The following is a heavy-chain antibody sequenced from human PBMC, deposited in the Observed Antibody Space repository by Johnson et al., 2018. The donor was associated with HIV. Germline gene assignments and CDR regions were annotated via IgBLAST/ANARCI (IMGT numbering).Heavy chain of an antibody. CDR3: ARPRRLFEGHDAFDI. V-gene: IGHV3-9*01. CDR2: INGNSDGI. J-gene: IGHJ3*02. D-gene: IGHD2-21*01. Sequence: VQLVESGGGLVQPGRSLRLSCAASGFNFGNYAMHWVRQAPGKGLECVSGINGNSDGIGYADSVKGRLSISRYNSKNTLYLQMNSLRAEDTAVYYCARPRRLFEGHDAFDIWGQGTMVTVSS. CDR1: GFNFGNYA.